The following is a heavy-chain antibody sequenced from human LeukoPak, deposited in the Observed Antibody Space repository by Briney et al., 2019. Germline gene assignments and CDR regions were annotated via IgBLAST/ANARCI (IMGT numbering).Heavy chain of an antibody. D-gene: IGHD2-15*01. CDR3: AKDLRDSGNPGSAFDI. CDR2: ISWKSGSI. CDR1: GFTFDDYA. J-gene: IGHJ3*02. Sequence: GRSLRLSCAASGFTFDDYAMHWVRQAPGKGLEWVSGISWKSGSIGYADSVKGRFTISRDNAKNSLYLQLNSRRAEDPALYYCAKDLRDSGNPGSAFDIWGQGTMVTVSS. V-gene: IGHV3-9*01.